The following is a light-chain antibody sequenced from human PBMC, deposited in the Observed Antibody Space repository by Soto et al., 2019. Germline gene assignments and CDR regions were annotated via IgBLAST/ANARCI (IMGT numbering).Light chain of an antibody. V-gene: IGLV2-14*01. CDR2: EVS. CDR1: SSDVGDYKY. Sequence: QSALTQPDSVSGSPGQSITISCTGSSSDVGDYKYVSWYQQHPGKAPKLMIYEVSNRPSGVSHRCSGSKSGDTASLTISGLQAEDEADYYCSSYTSNKNVFGTGTKVTVL. J-gene: IGLJ1*01. CDR3: SSYTSNKNV.